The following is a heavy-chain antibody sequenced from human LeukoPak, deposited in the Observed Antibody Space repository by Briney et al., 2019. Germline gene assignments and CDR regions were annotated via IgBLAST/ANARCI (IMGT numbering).Heavy chain of an antibody. Sequence: SGGSLRPSCAASGFTFSSYAMNWIRQAPGKGLEWVSSVSSSGAYIYYADLVEGRFTISRDNAKNSLFLQMNSLRAEDTAVYYCARGVGNYRYYSDSWGQGTLVTVSS. CDR3: ARGVGNYRYYSDS. CDR2: VSSSGAYI. J-gene: IGHJ4*02. V-gene: IGHV3-21*01. CDR1: GFTFSSYA. D-gene: IGHD3-22*01.